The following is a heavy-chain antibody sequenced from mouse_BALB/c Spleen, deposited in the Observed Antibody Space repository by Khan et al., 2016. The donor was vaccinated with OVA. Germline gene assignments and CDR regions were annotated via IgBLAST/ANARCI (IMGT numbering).Heavy chain of an antibody. V-gene: IGHV1-20*02. CDR2: INPHIGET. J-gene: IGHJ2*02. D-gene: IGHD2-1*01. Sequence: VQLQQSGPELVRPGASVKISCKASGYSFTGYFMNWVMQSHGKSLEWIGRINPHIGETFYNQRFKDKATLTVDESSSTAYMELRSLASEDSAVYYCNRIYHIGLDYGGQGTSPTVSS. CDR3: NRIYHIGLDY. CDR1: GYSFTGYF.